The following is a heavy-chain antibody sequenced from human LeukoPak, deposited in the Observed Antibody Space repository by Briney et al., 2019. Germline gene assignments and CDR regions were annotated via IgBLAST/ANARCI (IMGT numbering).Heavy chain of an antibody. CDR1: GYTFTGYY. V-gene: IGHV1-2*02. Sequence: ASVKVSRKASGYTFTGYYMHWVRQAPGQGLEWMGWINPNSGGTNYAQKFQGRVTMTRDTSISTAYMELSRLRSDDTAVYYCAREGDVDTENWFDPWGQGTLVTVSS. D-gene: IGHD5-18*01. CDR3: AREGDVDTENWFDP. CDR2: INPNSGGT. J-gene: IGHJ5*02.